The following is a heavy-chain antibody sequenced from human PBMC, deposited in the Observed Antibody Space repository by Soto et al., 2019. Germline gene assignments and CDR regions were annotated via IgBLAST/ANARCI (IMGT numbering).Heavy chain of an antibody. CDR1: GFTFSSYG. CDR2: ISYDGSNK. D-gene: IGHD5-18*01. Sequence: PGGSLRLSCAASGFTFSSYGMHWVRQAPGKGLEWVAVISYDGSNKYYADSVRGRFTISRDNSKNTLYLQMNSLRAEDTAVYYCVVDTTGLFDYWGQGTLVTVSS. CDR3: VVDTTGLFDY. V-gene: IGHV3-30*03. J-gene: IGHJ4*02.